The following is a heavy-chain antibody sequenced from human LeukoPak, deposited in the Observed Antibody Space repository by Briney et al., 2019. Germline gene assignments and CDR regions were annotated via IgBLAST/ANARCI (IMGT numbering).Heavy chain of an antibody. D-gene: IGHD3-10*01. V-gene: IGHV3-30*18. CDR1: GFTFSSYG. CDR2: ISYVGSNK. Sequence: GGSLRLSCAASGFTFSSYGMHWVRQAPGKGLEWVAVISYVGSNKYYADSVKGRFTISRDNSKNTLYLQMNSLRAEDTAVYYCAKGQLWFGELLYRFYFDYWGQGTLVTVSS. CDR3: AKGQLWFGELLYRFYFDY. J-gene: IGHJ4*02.